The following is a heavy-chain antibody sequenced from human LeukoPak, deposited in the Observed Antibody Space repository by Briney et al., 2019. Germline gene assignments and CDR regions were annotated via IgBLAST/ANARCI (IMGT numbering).Heavy chain of an antibody. CDR3: ARDRYDFWSGYDDAFDI. Sequence: SETLSLTCAVYGGSFNGFYWSWIRQPPGKGLEWIGEGDHSGGTKYNPSLKSRVTISADSSKNQFSLKLSSVTAADTAVYYCARDRYDFWSGYDDAFDIWGQGTMVTVSS. V-gene: IGHV4-34*01. CDR1: GGSFNGFY. CDR2: GDHSGGT. J-gene: IGHJ3*02. D-gene: IGHD3-3*01.